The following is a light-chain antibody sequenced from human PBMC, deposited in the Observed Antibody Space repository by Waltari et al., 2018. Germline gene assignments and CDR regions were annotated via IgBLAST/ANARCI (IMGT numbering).Light chain of an antibody. V-gene: IGLV1-47*01. CDR3: AAWDDSLSGWV. CDR1: SSTIGSTL. Sequence: QSVLTPPPSASGTPGQRAPISGAVTSSTIGSTLSPWYQQLPGTAPKLLIYRNNQRPSGVPDRFSGSKSGTSASLAISGLRSEDEADYYCAAWDDSLSGWVFGGGTKLAVL. J-gene: IGLJ3*02. CDR2: RNN.